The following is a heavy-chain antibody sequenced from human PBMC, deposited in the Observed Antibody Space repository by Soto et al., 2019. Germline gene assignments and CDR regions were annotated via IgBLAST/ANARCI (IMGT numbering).Heavy chain of an antibody. V-gene: IGHV4-31*03. Sequence: QVQLQESGPGLVKPSQTLSLTCTVSGGSIRNCGYYWSWIRQLPGKGLEWIGFISYSGSTDYAPSLKSRVTMSVDTSKNQFSLNLSSVTAADTAVYYCGRDAVTKRDFYYYGMDVWGRGTTVTVSS. CDR1: GGSIRNCGYY. D-gene: IGHD4-4*01. J-gene: IGHJ6*02. CDR2: ISYSGST. CDR3: GRDAVTKRDFYYYGMDV.